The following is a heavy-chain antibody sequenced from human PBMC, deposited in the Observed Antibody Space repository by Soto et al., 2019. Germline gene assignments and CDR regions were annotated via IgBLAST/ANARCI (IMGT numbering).Heavy chain of an antibody. D-gene: IGHD3-16*01. J-gene: IGHJ4*02. V-gene: IGHV4-59*01. CDR2: IYYSGST. CDR1: GGSISSYY. Sequence: SETLSLTCTVSGGSISSYYWSWIRQPPGKGLEWIGYIYYSGSTNYNPSLKSRVTISVDTSKNQFSLKLSSVTAADTAVYYCALYRLGAQAFDYWGQGTLVTVSS. CDR3: ALYRLGAQAFDY.